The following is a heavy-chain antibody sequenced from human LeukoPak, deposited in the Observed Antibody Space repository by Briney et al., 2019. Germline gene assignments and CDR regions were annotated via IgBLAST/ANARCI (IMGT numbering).Heavy chain of an antibody. J-gene: IGHJ5*02. CDR3: ARGGKINYSSGWYLNWFDP. Sequence: SETLSLTCTVSGGSVSSGSYYWSWIRQPPGKGLEWIGEINHSGSTNYNPSLKSRVTISVDTSKNQFSLKLSSVTAADTAVYYCARGGKINYSSGWYLNWFDPWGQGTLVTVSS. V-gene: IGHV4-39*07. CDR2: INHSGST. CDR1: GGSVSSGSYY. D-gene: IGHD6-19*01.